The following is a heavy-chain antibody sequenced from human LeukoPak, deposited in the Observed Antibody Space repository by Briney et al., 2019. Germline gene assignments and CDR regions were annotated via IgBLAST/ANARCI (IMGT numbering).Heavy chain of an antibody. CDR1: GFTFVSYA. CDR3: AKDGGVYQLLYQLCDY. V-gene: IGHV3-30-3*01. D-gene: IGHD2-2*02. J-gene: IGHJ4*02. Sequence: PGRSLRLSCAASGFTFVSYAMHWVRQAPGKGLEWVAVISYDGSNKYYADSVKGRFTISRDNSKNTLYLQMNSLRAEDTAVYYCAKDGGVYQLLYQLCDYWGQGTLVTVSS. CDR2: ISYDGSNK.